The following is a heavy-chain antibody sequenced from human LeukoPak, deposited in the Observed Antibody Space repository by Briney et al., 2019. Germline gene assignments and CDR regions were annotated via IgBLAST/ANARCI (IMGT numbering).Heavy chain of an antibody. CDR2: THTSGST. CDR1: GGSISSYY. V-gene: IGHV4-4*07. D-gene: IGHD3-22*01. J-gene: IGHJ4*02. CDR3: ARDRYYYDSSGYSLFDY. Sequence: SETLPLTCTVSGGSISSYYWSWIRQPAGKGLEWIGRTHTSGSTNYNPSLKSRVTMSVDTSKNQFSLKLSSVTAADTAVYYCARDRYYYDSSGYSLFDYWGQGILVTVSS.